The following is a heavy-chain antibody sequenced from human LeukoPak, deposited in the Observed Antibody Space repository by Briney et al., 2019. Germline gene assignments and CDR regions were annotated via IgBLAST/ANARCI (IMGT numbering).Heavy chain of an antibody. Sequence: AASVRVSCKTSGYTFTDYYIHWVRQAPGQGLEWMGWINTKTGRTSFARTFQGRVTMTRDPSITTVYMDMAWLTSDDTAIYFCARADFIDAGPYLIAPWGQGTLLTVSS. J-gene: IGHJ5*02. CDR2: INTKTGRT. CDR1: GYTFTDYY. CDR3: ARADFIDAGPYLIAP. V-gene: IGHV1-2*02. D-gene: IGHD3-3*01.